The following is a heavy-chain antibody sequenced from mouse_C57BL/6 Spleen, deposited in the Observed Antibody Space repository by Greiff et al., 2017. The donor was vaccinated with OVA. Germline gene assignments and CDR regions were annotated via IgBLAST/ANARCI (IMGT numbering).Heavy chain of an antibody. CDR1: GYTFTSYT. CDR2: INPSSGYT. V-gene: IGHV1-4*01. Sequence: VLLQQSGAELASPGASVKMSCKASGYTFTSYTMHWVKQRPGQGLEWIGYINPSSGYTKYNQKFKDKATLTVDKSSSTAYMQLSSLTSEDSAVYFYSRAPNRGVYYYAMDHWGQGTSVTVSS. CDR3: SRAPNRGVYYYAMDH. J-gene: IGHJ4*01.